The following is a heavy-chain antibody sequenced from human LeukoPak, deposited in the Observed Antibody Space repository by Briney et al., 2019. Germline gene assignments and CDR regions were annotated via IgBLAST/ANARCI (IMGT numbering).Heavy chain of an antibody. J-gene: IGHJ4*02. CDR2: IYYSGSP. CDR3: AQVVPAAPVYFDY. V-gene: IGHV4-39*01. D-gene: IGHD2-2*01. CDR1: GGSISSSSYS. Sequence: SETLSLTCTVSGGSISSSSYSWGWIRQPPGKALEWIGSIYYSGSPYYNPSLKSRVTISVDTSKNQFSLKLSSVTAADTAVYYCAQVVPAAPVYFDYWGQGTLVTVSS.